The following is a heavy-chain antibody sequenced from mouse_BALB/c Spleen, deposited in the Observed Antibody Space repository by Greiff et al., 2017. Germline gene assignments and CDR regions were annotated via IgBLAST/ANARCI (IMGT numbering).Heavy chain of an antibody. Sequence: LQESGAELAKPGASVKMSCKASGYTFTSYWMHWVKQRPGQGLEWIGYINPSTGYTEYNQKFKDKATLTADKSSSTAYMQLSSLTSEDSAVYYCARADYYGSSYDAMDYWGQGTSVTVSS. J-gene: IGHJ4*01. CDR3: ARADYYGSSYDAMDY. CDR2: INPSTGYT. V-gene: IGHV1-7*01. CDR1: GYTFTSYW. D-gene: IGHD1-1*01.